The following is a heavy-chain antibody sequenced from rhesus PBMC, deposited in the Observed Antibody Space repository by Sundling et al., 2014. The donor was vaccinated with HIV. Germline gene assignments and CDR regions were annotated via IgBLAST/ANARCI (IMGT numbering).Heavy chain of an antibody. D-gene: IGHD3-3*01. V-gene: IGHV4S9*01. CDR1: NGSISDSYR. CDR2: IYGNSANT. CDR3: AGNIWAGHYAGHFDY. Sequence: QVQLQESGPGVVKPSESLSLTCAVSNGSISDSYRWNWIRQTPGKGLEWIGNIYGNSANTYYNPSLKSRVAISIDTSKNQFFLKLRSVTAADTAVYYCAGNIWAGHYAGHFDYWGQGALVTVSS. J-gene: IGHJ4*01.